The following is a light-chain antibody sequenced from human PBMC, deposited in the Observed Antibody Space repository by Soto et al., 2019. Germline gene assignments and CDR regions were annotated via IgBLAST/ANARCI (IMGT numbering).Light chain of an antibody. V-gene: IGKV3-15*01. Sequence: EIVMTQSPATLSVSPGERATLSCRASQSVSSNFAWYQQKPGQAPRLLMYGASTRATGIPARFSGSGSGTEFTLTISSLQSEDFAVYYCQQYNNWTYTFGQGTKLEIK. J-gene: IGKJ2*01. CDR1: QSVSSN. CDR3: QQYNNWTYT. CDR2: GAS.